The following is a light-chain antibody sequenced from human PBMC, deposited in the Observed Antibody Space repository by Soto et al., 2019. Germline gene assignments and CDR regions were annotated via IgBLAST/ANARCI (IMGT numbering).Light chain of an antibody. CDR3: LQYNVYPLS. CDR1: QNINRW. V-gene: IGKV1-5*03. CDR2: KAS. J-gene: IGKJ4*01. Sequence: DIQMTQTPSTLSASVGDRVTITCRASQNINRWLAWYQQRPGKAANLLIHKASTLEVGVPSRFSGSASGTEFTLTISSLQPDDFAVYFCLQYNVYPLSFGGGTKVEIK.